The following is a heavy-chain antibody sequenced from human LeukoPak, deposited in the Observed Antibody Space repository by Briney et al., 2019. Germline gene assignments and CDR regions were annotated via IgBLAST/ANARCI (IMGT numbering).Heavy chain of an antibody. V-gene: IGHV3-33*01. CDR3: ARDLGSQTPPLDY. D-gene: IGHD3-16*01. Sequence: PGGSLRLSCAASGFTLSSYGMHWVRQAPGKRLEWVAVIWYDGSNKYYADSVKGRFTISRGNSKNTLYLQMNSLRAEDTAVYYCARDLGSQTPPLDYWGQGTLVTVSS. CDR2: IWYDGSNK. CDR1: GFTLSSYG. J-gene: IGHJ4*02.